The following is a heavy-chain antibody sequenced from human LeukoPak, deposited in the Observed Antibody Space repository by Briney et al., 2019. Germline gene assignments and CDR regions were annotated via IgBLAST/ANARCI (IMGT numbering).Heavy chain of an antibody. D-gene: IGHD3-3*01. J-gene: IGHJ6*03. Sequence: PSETLSLTCTVSGVSISSSTYYWGWIRQPPGEGLEWIGSIYYSGSTYYNPSLKSRVTISVDTSKNQFSLKLSSVTAADTAVYYCARESQNYDFWSGYKRGPGRYMDVWGKGTTVTVSS. V-gene: IGHV4-39*01. CDR1: GVSISSSTYY. CDR2: IYYSGST. CDR3: ARESQNYDFWSGYKRGPGRYMDV.